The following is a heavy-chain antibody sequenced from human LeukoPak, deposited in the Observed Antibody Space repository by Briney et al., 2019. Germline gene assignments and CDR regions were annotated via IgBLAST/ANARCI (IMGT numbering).Heavy chain of an antibody. CDR1: GFTLQSHG. Sequence: GSLRLSCAASGFTLQSHGMHRVRQAPGKGLGGVAFIRYDGSNKYYADSVKGRFTISRDNSKNSLYLQMNSLRAEDTAVYYCARVLGYSYGRALDYWGQGTLVTVSS. J-gene: IGHJ4*02. CDR3: ARVLGYSYGRALDY. D-gene: IGHD5-18*01. CDR2: IRYDGSNK. V-gene: IGHV3-30*02.